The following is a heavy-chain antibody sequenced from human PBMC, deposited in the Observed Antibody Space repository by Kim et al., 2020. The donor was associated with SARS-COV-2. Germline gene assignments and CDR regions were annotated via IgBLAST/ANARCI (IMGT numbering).Heavy chain of an antibody. CDR3: ARVHVLRFLEWDLTFDY. J-gene: IGHJ4*02. D-gene: IGHD3-3*01. CDR1: GGSISSYY. V-gene: IGHV4-59*08. Sequence: SETLSLTCTVSGGSISSYYWSWIRQPPGKGLEWIGYIYYSGSTNYNPSLKSRVTISVDTSKNQFSLKLSSVTAADTAVYYCARVHVLRFLEWDLTFDYWGQGTLVTVSS. CDR2: IYYSGST.